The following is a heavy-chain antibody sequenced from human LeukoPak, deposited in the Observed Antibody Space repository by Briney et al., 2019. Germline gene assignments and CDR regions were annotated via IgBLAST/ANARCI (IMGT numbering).Heavy chain of an antibody. CDR2: IKQDGSAK. D-gene: IGHD6-13*01. Sequence: PGGSLRLSCAAAGLTFSDYWMTWVRQAPGKGLEWVANIKQDGSAKYYVDSVQGRFTISRDNAKNSLYLQMNSLRAEDTAIYYGVRQYNSSWLQFFDYWGQGTLVTVSS. J-gene: IGHJ4*02. V-gene: IGHV3-7*04. CDR1: GLTFSDYW. CDR3: VRQYNSSWLQFFDY.